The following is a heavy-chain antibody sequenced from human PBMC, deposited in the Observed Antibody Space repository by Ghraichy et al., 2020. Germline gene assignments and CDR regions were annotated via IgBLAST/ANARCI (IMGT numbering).Heavy chain of an antibody. D-gene: IGHD1-26*01. Sequence: ASVKVSCKASGYTLTNFGISWVRQAPGQGLEWMGWISTDNGNTNYAQKFQGRVTLTTDTSTSTVFMELRSLTSDDTGIYYCARDRGGSYNWFDPWGQGILVAVSS. CDR3: ARDRGGSYNWFDP. J-gene: IGHJ5*02. CDR1: GYTLTNFG. CDR2: ISTDNGNT. V-gene: IGHV1-18*01.